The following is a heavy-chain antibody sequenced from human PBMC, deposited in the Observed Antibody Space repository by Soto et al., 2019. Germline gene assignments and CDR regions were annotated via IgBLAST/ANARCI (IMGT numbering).Heavy chain of an antibody. J-gene: IGHJ6*02. V-gene: IGHV3-33*01. D-gene: IGHD5-18*01. CDR3: ARDLDTAMDNYYGMDV. Sequence: GGSLRLSCAASGFTFSSYGMHWVRQAPGKGLEWVAVIWYDGSNKYYADSVKGRFTISRDNSKNTLYLQMNSLRAEDTAVYYCARDLDTAMDNYYGMDVWGQGTTVTVSS. CDR2: IWYDGSNK. CDR1: GFTFSSYG.